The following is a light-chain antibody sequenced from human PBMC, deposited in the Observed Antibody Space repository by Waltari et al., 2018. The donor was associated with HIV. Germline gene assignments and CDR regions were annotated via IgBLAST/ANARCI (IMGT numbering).Light chain of an antibody. Sequence: QSVLTQPPSASGTPGQRVTISCSGSSSSIGSNYVYWYQPLPGTAPKPLIYRNNQRPSGGPERFSGSKSGTSASLAISGLRSEDEADYYCAAWDDSLSGYVFGTGTKVTVL. CDR2: RNN. V-gene: IGLV1-47*01. CDR1: SSSIGSNY. CDR3: AAWDDSLSGYV. J-gene: IGLJ1*01.